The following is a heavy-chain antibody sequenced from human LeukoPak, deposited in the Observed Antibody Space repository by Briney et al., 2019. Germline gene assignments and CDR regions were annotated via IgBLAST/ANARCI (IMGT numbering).Heavy chain of an antibody. D-gene: IGHD3-3*01. J-gene: IGHJ4*02. V-gene: IGHV3-53*01. CDR1: GFTDSDNY. Sequence: GGSMTLSCAAPGFTDSDNYNASVRRAPGKRLELVSILYRGGGTYDADSVKGRFTISRDKNTLSLQMNSLRVEDTAVYYCAWLSQRNGYSFQYWGQGILVTVSS. CDR3: AWLSQRNGYSFQY. CDR2: LYRGGGT.